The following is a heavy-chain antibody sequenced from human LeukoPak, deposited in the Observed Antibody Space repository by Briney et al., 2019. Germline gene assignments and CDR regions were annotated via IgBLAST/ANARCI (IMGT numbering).Heavy chain of an antibody. CDR1: GFTFNTYS. D-gene: IGHD6-13*01. V-gene: IGHV3-21*01. Sequence: GGSLRLSCAASGFTFNTYSMNWVRQAPGKGLEWVSSISSSSYIYYADSVKGRFTISRDNAKNSLYLQMNSLRAEDTAVYYRAREEDKQQLANFDYWGQGTLVTVSS. CDR2: ISSSSYI. CDR3: AREEDKQQLANFDY. J-gene: IGHJ4*02.